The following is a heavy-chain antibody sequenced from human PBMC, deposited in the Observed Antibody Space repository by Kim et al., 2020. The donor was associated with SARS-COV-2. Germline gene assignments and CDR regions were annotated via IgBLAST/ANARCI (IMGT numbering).Heavy chain of an antibody. CDR1: GFTFSDYY. CDR3: ANLNPQFGDAFDI. D-gene: IGHD3-10*01. CDR2: ISSSGSTI. Sequence: GGSLRLSCAASGFTFSDYYMSWIRQAPGKGLEWVSYISSSGSTIYYADSVKGRFTISRDNAKNSLYLQMNSLRAEDTAVYYCANLNPQFGDAFDIWGQGTMVTVSS. V-gene: IGHV3-11*01. J-gene: IGHJ3*02.